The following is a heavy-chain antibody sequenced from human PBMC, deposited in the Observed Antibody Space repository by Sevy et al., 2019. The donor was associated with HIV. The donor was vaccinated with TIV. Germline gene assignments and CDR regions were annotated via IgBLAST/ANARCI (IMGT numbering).Heavy chain of an antibody. J-gene: IGHJ4*02. CDR3: AKGMEFSFMLYQVPLTALES. CDR2: ILPVFGTT. D-gene: IGHD3-16*02. V-gene: IGHV1-69*13. CDR1: GGTFSNHI. Sequence: ASVKVSCQTSGGTFSNHIIHWVRQAPGHEFEWVGGILPVFGTTNYSQRFRGRVTFAADDSTRTHYMELSSLRSDDTAFYYCAKGMEFSFMLYQVPLTALESWGQRTLVTVSS.